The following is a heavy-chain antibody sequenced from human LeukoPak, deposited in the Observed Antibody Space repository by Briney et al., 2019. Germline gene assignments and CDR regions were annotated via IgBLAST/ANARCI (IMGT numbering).Heavy chain of an antibody. V-gene: IGHV4-34*01. J-gene: IGHJ4*02. CDR2: INHSGST. CDR1: GGSFSGYY. Sequence: SETLSLTCAVYGGSFSGYYWRWIRQPPGKGLEWIGEINHSGSTNDNPSLKSRVTISLVTYKDQFSQNLSSGTAADRAEYYCARATLISRVFDYWGQGTLVIVSS. CDR3: ARATLISRVFDY. D-gene: IGHD2-8*01.